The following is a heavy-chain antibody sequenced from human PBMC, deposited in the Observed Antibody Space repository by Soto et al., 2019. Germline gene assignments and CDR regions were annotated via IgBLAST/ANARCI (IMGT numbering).Heavy chain of an antibody. Sequence: EVQLVESGGGLVKPGGSLRLSCAASGFTFSSYSMNWVRQAPGKGLEWVSSISSSSSYIYYADSVKGRFTISRDNAKNSRYLQMNSLRAEDTAVYYCARDGRYCSSTSCYAGDYYYYYGMDVWGQGTTVTVSS. D-gene: IGHD2-2*01. CDR2: ISSSSSYI. CDR3: ARDGRYCSSTSCYAGDYYYYYGMDV. V-gene: IGHV3-21*01. J-gene: IGHJ6*02. CDR1: GFTFSSYS.